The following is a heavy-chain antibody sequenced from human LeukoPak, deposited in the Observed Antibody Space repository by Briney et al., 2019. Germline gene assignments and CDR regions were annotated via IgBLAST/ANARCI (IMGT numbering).Heavy chain of an antibody. CDR1: GYSISSGFI. CDR2: IYNTGST. V-gene: IGHV4-38-2*02. CDR3: ARAAAAYYNWFDP. Sequence: SETLSLTCTVSGYSISSGFIWGWIRQPPGKGLEWIGTIYNTGSTYYNPSLKSRVTISVDTSRNQFSLKVNSVTAADTAVYYCARAAAAYYNWFDPWGQGTVVTVSS. D-gene: IGHD2-21*01. J-gene: IGHJ5*02.